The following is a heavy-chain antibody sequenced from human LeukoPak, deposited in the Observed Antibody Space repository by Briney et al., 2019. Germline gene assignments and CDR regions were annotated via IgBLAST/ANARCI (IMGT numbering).Heavy chain of an antibody. J-gene: IGHJ3*02. CDR2: IIPIFGTA. D-gene: IGHD5-18*01. CDR1: GGTFSSYA. Sequence: SVKVSCRASGGTFSSYAISWVRQAPGQGLEWMGGIIPIFGTANYAQKFQGRVTITADESTSTAYMELSSLRSEDTAVYYCALRGYSSETAFDIWGQGTMVTVSS. CDR3: ALRGYSSETAFDI. V-gene: IGHV1-69*01.